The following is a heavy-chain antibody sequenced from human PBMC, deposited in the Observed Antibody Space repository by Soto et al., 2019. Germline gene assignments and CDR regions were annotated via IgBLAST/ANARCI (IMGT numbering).Heavy chain of an antibody. V-gene: IGHV1-69*08. CDR2: IIPILGIA. CDR1: GGTFSSYT. CDR3: ARDKLNENYGDYGLGRFDP. J-gene: IGHJ5*02. Sequence: QVQLVQSGAEVKKPGSSVKVSCKASGGTFSSYTISWVRQAPGQGLEWMGRIIPILGIANYAQKFQGRVTITADKSTSTAYMELSSLRSEDTAVYYCARDKLNENYGDYGLGRFDPWGQGTLVTVSS. D-gene: IGHD4-17*01.